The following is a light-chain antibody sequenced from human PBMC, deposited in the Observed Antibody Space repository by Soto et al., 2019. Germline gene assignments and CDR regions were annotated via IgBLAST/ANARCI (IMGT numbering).Light chain of an antibody. CDR3: QQYNNWPPLT. J-gene: IGKJ5*01. CDR2: DAS. Sequence: EIVMTQSPATLSVSPGERATLSCRASQSVRSNLAWYQQKPGQTPRLLIYDASTRATGIPARFSGSGSGTEFTLTISSLQSEDFAVYYCQQYNNWPPLTFGQGTRLETK. V-gene: IGKV3-15*01. CDR1: QSVRSN.